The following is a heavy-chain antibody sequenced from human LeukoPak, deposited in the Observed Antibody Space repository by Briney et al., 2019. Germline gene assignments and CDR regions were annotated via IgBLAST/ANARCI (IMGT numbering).Heavy chain of an antibody. CDR2: IYYSGST. CDR1: GGSISSGDYY. CDR3: ARHVRSSGDYASLYYFDY. J-gene: IGHJ4*02. V-gene: IGHV4-30-4*01. Sequence: SETLSLTCTVSGGSISSGDYYWSWIRQPPGKGLEWIGYIYYSGSTYYNPSLKSRVTISVDTSKNQFSLKLSSVTAADTAVYYCARHVRSSGDYASLYYFDYWGQGTLVTVSS. D-gene: IGHD4-17*01.